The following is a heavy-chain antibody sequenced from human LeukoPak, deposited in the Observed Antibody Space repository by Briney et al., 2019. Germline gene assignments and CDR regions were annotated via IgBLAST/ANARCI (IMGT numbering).Heavy chain of an antibody. J-gene: IGHJ4*02. V-gene: IGHV1-2*02. CDR1: GYTFTGYY. CDR2: INPNSGGT. CDR3: ATYYDFWSGYRENTYFDY. D-gene: IGHD3-3*01. Sequence: GASVKVSCKASGYTFTGYYMHWARQAPGQGLEWMGWINPNSGGTNYAQKFQGRVTMTRDTSISTAYMELSRLRSDDTAVYYCATYYDFWSGYRENTYFDYWGQGTLVTVSS.